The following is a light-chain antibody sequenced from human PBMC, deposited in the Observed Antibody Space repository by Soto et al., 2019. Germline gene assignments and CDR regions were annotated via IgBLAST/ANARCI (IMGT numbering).Light chain of an antibody. J-gene: IGKJ1*01. CDR1: QSISSW. CDR3: QQYNSYSWT. V-gene: IGKV1-5*01. CDR2: DAS. Sequence: DTQMTQSPSTLSASVGDRVTITCRASQSISSWVAWYQQKPGKAPKLLIYDASSLESGVPSRFSGSGSGTEFTLTISRLQPDDFATYYCQQYNSYSWTFGQGTKVEIK.